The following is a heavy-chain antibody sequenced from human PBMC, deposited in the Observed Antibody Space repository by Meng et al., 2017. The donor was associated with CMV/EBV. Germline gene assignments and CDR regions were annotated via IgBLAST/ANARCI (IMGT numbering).Heavy chain of an antibody. V-gene: IGHV1-69*01. CDR1: GGTFSSYA. CDR2: IIPIFGTA. D-gene: IGHD4-23*01. CDR3: ARAGDYGGRGYFDY. Sequence: QVQRGQSGAEVKKPGSSVKVSCKASGGTFSSYAIRWVRQAPGQGLEGMGGIIPIFGTANYAQKFQGRVTITADESTSTAYMELSSLRSEDTAVYYCARAGDYGGRGYFDYWGQGTLVTVSS. J-gene: IGHJ4*02.